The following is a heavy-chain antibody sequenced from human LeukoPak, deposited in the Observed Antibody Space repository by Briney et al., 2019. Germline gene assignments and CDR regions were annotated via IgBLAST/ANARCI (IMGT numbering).Heavy chain of an antibody. CDR3: ARDRSRNYGYYFDF. CDR1: GFTVSSNY. J-gene: IGHJ4*02. V-gene: IGHV3-66*01. Sequence: GGSLRLSCAASGFTVSSNYMSWVRQAPGKGLEWVSVIYSGGSTYYADSVKGRFTISRDNSKNTLYLQMTSLRAEDTAVYYCARDRSRNYGYYFDFWGQGTLVSVSS. D-gene: IGHD4-11*01. CDR2: IYSGGST.